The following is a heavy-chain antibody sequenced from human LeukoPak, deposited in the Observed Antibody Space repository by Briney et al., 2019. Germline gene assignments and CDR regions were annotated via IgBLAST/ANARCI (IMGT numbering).Heavy chain of an antibody. Sequence: GGSLRLSCSASGFTFSSFSMFWVRQAPGKGLEWLSYISSTSRNIYYADSVKGRFTVSRDNAKNSLFLQMNSLRAEDTAVYYCAKHESYSDVWGQGTLVTVSS. CDR2: ISSTSRNI. V-gene: IGHV3-48*04. D-gene: IGHD3-22*01. CDR3: AKHESYSDV. CDR1: GFTFSSFS. J-gene: IGHJ4*02.